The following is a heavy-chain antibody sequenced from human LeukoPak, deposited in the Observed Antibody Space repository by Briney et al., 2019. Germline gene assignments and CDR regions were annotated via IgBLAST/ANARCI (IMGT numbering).Heavy chain of an antibody. CDR1: GFTFSSYS. J-gene: IGHJ3*02. D-gene: IGHD4-23*01. CDR3: ARLGDDYGGNNAFDI. Sequence: PGGSLRLSCAASGFTFSSYSMNWVRQARGKGLEGVSYISSSSSTIYYADSVKGRFTISRDNAKNSLYLQMNSLRAEDTAVYYCARLGDDYGGNNAFDIWGQGTMVTVSS. CDR2: ISSSSSTI. V-gene: IGHV3-48*04.